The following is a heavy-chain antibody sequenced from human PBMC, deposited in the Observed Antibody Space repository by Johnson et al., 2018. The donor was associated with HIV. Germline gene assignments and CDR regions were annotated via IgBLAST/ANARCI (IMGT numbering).Heavy chain of an antibody. CDR3: TTRTLCFAYAFDI. Sequence: EVQLVESGGGVVRPGGSLRLSCAASGFTFSNAWMSWVRQAPGKGLEWVGRIKSKTDGGTTDYAAPVKGRFTISRDDSKNTLYLQMNSLKTEDTAVYYCTTRTLCFAYAFDIWGQGTMVTVSS. J-gene: IGHJ3*02. CDR1: GFTFSNAW. D-gene: IGHD3-10*01. V-gene: IGHV3-15*01. CDR2: IKSKTDGGTT.